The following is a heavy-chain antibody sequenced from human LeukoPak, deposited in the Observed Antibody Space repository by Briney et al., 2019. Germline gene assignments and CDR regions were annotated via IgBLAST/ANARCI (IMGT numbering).Heavy chain of an antibody. Sequence: PGGSLRLSCAASGFTFNNYWMIWVRQAPGKGLEWVANIKEDGSDKRYADSVKGRFTIFRDNAENSVYLQMNSLRAEDTAVYYCALLPAAMSEAGAASDYYYGMDVWGQGTTVTVSS. CDR3: ALLPAAMSEAGAASDYYYGMDV. D-gene: IGHD2-2*01. V-gene: IGHV3-7*01. CDR1: GFTFNNYW. J-gene: IGHJ6*02. CDR2: IKEDGSDK.